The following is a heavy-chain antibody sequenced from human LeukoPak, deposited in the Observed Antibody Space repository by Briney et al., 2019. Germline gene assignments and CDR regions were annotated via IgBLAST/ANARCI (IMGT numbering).Heavy chain of an antibody. CDR1: GYSISSGYY. CDR3: ARAREPLIYTYYFEY. CDR2: IYHSGGT. J-gene: IGHJ4*02. D-gene: IGHD1-26*01. Sequence: SETLSLTCSVSGYSISSGYYWGWIRQPPGKGLEWIVRIYHSGGTYYDPSLESRVTISVDTSRNQFSLKLSSVTAADSAVYYCARAREPLIYTYYFEYWGQGTLVTVSS. V-gene: IGHV4-38-2*02.